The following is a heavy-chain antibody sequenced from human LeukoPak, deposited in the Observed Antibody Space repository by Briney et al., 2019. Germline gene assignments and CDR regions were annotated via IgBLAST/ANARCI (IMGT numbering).Heavy chain of an antibody. V-gene: IGHV4-34*01. CDR3: ARGPNRMSDIVVVPAALYAFDI. D-gene: IGHD2-2*01. CDR1: GGSFSGYY. Sequence: PSETLSLTCAVYGGSFSGYYWSWIRPPPGKGLEWSGEINHSGSTNYNPPLKSRVTISADTSKNQFSLKLSSLTAADTAVYYCARGPNRMSDIVVVPAALYAFDIWGQGTMVTVSS. J-gene: IGHJ3*02. CDR2: INHSGST.